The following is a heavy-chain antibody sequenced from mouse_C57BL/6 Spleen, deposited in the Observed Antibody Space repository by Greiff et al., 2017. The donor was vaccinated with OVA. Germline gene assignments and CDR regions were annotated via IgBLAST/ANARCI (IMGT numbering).Heavy chain of an antibody. CDR3: ARESNWDEEYYFDY. J-gene: IGHJ2*01. CDR1: GFTFSSYA. V-gene: IGHV5-4*01. Sequence: EVQGVESGGGLVKPGGSLKLSCAASGFTFSSYAMSWVRQTPDKRLEWVATISDGGSYTYYPDNVKGRFTISRDNAKNNLYLQRSHLKSEDTAMYYCARESNWDEEYYFDYWGQGTTLTVSS. CDR2: ISDGGSYT. D-gene: IGHD4-1*01.